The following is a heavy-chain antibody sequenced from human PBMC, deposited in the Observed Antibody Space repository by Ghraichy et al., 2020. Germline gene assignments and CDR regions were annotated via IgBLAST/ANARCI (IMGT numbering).Heavy chain of an antibody. V-gene: IGHV3-23*01. Sequence: GGSLRLSCTASGFTFTTYAMNWVRQAPGKGLEWVSTIGGRGGGGGTAYADSVKGRFTISRDNSKSTMYLQMDSLRAEDTAVYYCARAYFDFWGQGTLVTVSS. J-gene: IGHJ4*02. CDR1: GFTFTTYA. CDR2: IGGRGGGGGT. CDR3: ARAYFDF.